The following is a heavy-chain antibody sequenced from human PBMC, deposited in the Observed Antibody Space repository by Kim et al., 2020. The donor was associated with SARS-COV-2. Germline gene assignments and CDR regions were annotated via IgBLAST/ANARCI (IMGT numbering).Heavy chain of an antibody. Sequence: GGSLRLSCAASGFTFSGSWMSWVRQAPGKGLEWVANIKQDGSDKYYVESVKGRFTISRDNTKSSLYLQMHSLRAEDTAVYYCATRYNVNPGVWGQGTMVT. V-gene: IGHV3-7*03. J-gene: IGHJ3*01. CDR2: IKQDGSDK. CDR3: ATRYNVNPGV. D-gene: IGHD1-20*01. CDR1: GFTFSGSW.